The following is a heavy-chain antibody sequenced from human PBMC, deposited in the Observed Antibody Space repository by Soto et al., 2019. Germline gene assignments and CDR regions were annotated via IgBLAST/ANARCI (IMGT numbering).Heavy chain of an antibody. J-gene: IGHJ4*02. CDR2: IKGDESQL. CDR3: ARGALRAYYLDY. V-gene: IGHV3-74*01. CDR1: GFTFSTYW. D-gene: IGHD3-10*01. Sequence: VQLVESGGGLVQPGGSLRLSCAASGFTFSTYWMHWVRQAPGKGLVWVSRIKGDESQLNYADSVEGRFTVSRDNAKNTLYLQINSLRAEDTAVYYCARGALRAYYLDYWGQGALVTVSS.